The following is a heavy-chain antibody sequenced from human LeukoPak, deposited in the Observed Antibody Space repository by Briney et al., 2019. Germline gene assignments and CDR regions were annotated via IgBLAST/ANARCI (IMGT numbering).Heavy chain of an antibody. Sequence: SQTLSLTCTVSGGSISSGSYYWSRIRQPAGKGLEWIGRIYTSGSTKYNPSLKSRVTISVDTSKNQFSLKLSSVTAADTAVYYCARLADIVVAPAAFTNDYGDYVFSGAFDSWGQGTLVTVSS. D-gene: IGHD2-2*01. CDR1: GGSISSGSYY. J-gene: IGHJ4*02. CDR3: ARLADIVVAPAAFTNDYGDYVFSGAFDS. V-gene: IGHV4-61*02. CDR2: IYTSGST.